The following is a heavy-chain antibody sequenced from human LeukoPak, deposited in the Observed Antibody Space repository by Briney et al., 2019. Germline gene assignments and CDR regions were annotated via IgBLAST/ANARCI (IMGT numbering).Heavy chain of an antibody. CDR2: INHSGST. Sequence: SETLSLTCAVYGGSFSGYYWSWIRQPPGKGLEWIGEINHSGSTNYNPSLKSRVTISVDTSKNQFSLKLSSVTAADTAVYYCARGIPVRITIFGVVRSGRPTQYYFDYWGQGTLVTVSS. CDR3: ARGIPVRITIFGVVRSGRPTQYYFDY. D-gene: IGHD3-3*01. J-gene: IGHJ4*02. CDR1: GGSFSGYY. V-gene: IGHV4-34*01.